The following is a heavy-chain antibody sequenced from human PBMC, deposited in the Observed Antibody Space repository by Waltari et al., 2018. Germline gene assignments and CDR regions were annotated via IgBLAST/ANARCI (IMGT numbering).Heavy chain of an antibody. V-gene: IGHV3-74*01. CDR2: MKSDSSTA. D-gene: IGHD3-10*01. J-gene: IGHJ3*01. CDR3: AREITMEGAFDL. CDR1: GFTFIHYW. Sequence: EEQLVESGGGVVQPGGSLRLSCAASGFTFIHYWMHWVRHTPGKGLEWVSRMKSDSSTANVAYSVKGRFTISRDNAKNMLYLEVNGLRVEDTAVYYCAREITMEGAFDLWGQGTMVTVSS.